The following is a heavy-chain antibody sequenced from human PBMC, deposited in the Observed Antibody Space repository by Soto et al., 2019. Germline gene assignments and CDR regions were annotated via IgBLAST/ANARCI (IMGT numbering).Heavy chain of an antibody. Sequence: LSLTCIVSGGSVGSGAYYWSWIRQPPGNALEWIGYIQYSGDTNYNSSLKSRVTISVDMSRNRFSLKLTSVTAADTAFYYCARHDYSDRAFDLWGQGTMVTVSS. V-gene: IGHV4-61*08. CDR3: ARHDYSDRAFDL. D-gene: IGHD3-22*01. J-gene: IGHJ3*01. CDR1: GGSVGSGAYY. CDR2: IQYSGDT.